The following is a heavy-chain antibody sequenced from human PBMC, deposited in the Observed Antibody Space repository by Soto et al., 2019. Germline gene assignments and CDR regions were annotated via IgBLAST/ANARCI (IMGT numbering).Heavy chain of an antibody. CDR2: ISGGGGNT. J-gene: IGHJ4*02. Sequence: EVQLLESGGGLVQPGGSLRLSCAASGFAFSSYAMSWVRQAPGKGLEWVSAISGGGGNTYYADSVKGRFTISRDNAKNSLYLQMNSLRAEDTAVYYCARVRVGGAFDYWGQGTLVTVSS. CDR3: ARVRVGGAFDY. D-gene: IGHD1-26*01. V-gene: IGHV3-23*01. CDR1: GFAFSSYA.